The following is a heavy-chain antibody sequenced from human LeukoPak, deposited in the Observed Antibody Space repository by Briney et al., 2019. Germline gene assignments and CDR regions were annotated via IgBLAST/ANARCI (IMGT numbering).Heavy chain of an antibody. CDR1: GFTFSSYS. CDR3: ARGDIVVVPAAIDYYYYYMDV. V-gene: IGHV3-21*01. Sequence: PGGSLRLSCAASGFTFSSYSMNWVRQAPGKGLEWVSSISSSSSCIYYADSVKGRFTISRDNAKNSLYLQMNSLRAEDTAVYYCARGDIVVVPAAIDYYYYYMDVWGKGTTVTVSS. J-gene: IGHJ6*03. CDR2: ISSSSSCI. D-gene: IGHD2-2*02.